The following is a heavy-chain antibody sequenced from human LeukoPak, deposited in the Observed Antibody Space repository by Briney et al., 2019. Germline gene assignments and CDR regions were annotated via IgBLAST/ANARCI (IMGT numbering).Heavy chain of an antibody. CDR2: IYYSGTT. V-gene: IGHV4-39*07. CDR3: ARVRFGGPSSSWYVLDV. J-gene: IGHJ6*02. Sequence: SETLSLTCTVSGGSFNSSTYCWGWIRQPPGKGLDWIGSIYYSGTTYYNPSLKSRVTISVDTSKNQFSLKLSSVTAADTAVYYCARVRFGGPSSSWYVLDVWGQGTTVTVSS. D-gene: IGHD6-13*01. CDR1: GGSFNSSTYC.